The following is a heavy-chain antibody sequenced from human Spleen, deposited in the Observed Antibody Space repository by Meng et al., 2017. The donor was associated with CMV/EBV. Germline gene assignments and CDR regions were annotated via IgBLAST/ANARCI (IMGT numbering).Heavy chain of an antibody. D-gene: IGHD2-2*01. J-gene: IGHJ4*02. Sequence: ETLSLTCAASGSTFSTYAMSWVRQAPGKGLEWVSSIGGSGGSTYYADSVKGRFTIPRDNSKNTKYLQMNSLRAEDTAVYYCANSGLSGDMRWGQGTLVTVSS. CDR1: GSTFSTYA. V-gene: IGHV3-23*01. CDR2: IGGSGGST. CDR3: ANSGLSGDMR.